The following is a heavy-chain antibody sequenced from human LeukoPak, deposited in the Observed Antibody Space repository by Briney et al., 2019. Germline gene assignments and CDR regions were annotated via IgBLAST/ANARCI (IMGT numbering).Heavy chain of an antibody. D-gene: IGHD5-24*01. J-gene: IGHJ6*03. CDR3: ARVYSEMATMGYYYYMDV. CDR2: IGTSGTIT. CDR1: GLIFSNYG. V-gene: IGHV3-23*01. Sequence: GGSLRLSCAASGLIFSNYGMSWVRQAPGKGLEWVSGIGTSGTITYYGDSVKGRFTISRDNSKNTLYLQMNSLRAEDTAVYYCARVYSEMATMGYYYYMDVWGKGTTVTVSS.